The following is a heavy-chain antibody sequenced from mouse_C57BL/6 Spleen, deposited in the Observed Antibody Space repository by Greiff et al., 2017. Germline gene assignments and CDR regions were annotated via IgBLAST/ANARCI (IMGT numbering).Heavy chain of an antibody. J-gene: IGHJ1*03. CDR1: GYTFTSYW. Sequence: VQLQQPGAELVKPGASVKLSCKASGYTFTSYWMHWVKQRPGRGLEWIGRIDPNSGGTKYNEKFKSKATLTVDKPSSTAYMQLSSLTSEDSAVYYCARRTTVVAEDWYFDVWGTGTTVTVSS. CDR3: ARRTTVVAEDWYFDV. D-gene: IGHD1-1*01. V-gene: IGHV1-72*01. CDR2: IDPNSGGT.